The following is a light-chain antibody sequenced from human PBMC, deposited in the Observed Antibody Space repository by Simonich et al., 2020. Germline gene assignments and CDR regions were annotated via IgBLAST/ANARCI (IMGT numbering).Light chain of an antibody. V-gene: IGKV4-1*01. CDR2: WAS. CDR3: QQYYSTPYT. Sequence: DIVMTQSPDSLAVSLGERATINCKSSQSVLYSSNNKNYLAWYQKKPGQPPKLLIYWASTLESGVPDRFSGSGSGTDFTRTISSLQAEDVAVYYCQQYYSTPYTFGQGTKLEIK. CDR1: QSVLYSSNNKNY. J-gene: IGKJ2*01.